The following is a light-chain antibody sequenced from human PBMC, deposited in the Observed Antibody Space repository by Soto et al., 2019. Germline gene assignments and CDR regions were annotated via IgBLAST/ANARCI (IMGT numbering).Light chain of an antibody. V-gene: IGLV2-14*01. Sequence: QSALTQPASLSGCPGQSITISCTGSSSDVGGYNYVSWYQQHPGKAPKLMIYDVSNRPSGVSTRFSGSKSGNTASLTISGLQAEDEADYFCSSYTSSSTYVFGTGTKLTVL. CDR2: DVS. J-gene: IGLJ1*01. CDR3: SSYTSSSTYV. CDR1: SSDVGGYNY.